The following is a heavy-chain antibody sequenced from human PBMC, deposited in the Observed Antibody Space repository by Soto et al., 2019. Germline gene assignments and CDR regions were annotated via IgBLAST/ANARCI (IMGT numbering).Heavy chain of an antibody. CDR2: IIPIFPTP. V-gene: IGHV1-69*13. CDR1: GGTFGNSA. Sequence: ASVKVSCKASGGTFGNSAISWVRQAPGQGLEWMGGIIPIFPTPDYAQKFQGRVTITADESTTTAYMELTSLRSEDTAVYYCARDYYDFWSGYYTISLSGQKILDGMDVWGQGTTVTVSS. D-gene: IGHD3-3*01. J-gene: IGHJ6*02. CDR3: ARDYYDFWSGYYTISLSGQKILDGMDV.